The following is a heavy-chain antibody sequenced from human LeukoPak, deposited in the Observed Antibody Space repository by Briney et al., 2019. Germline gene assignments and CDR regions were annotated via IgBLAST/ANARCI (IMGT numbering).Heavy chain of an antibody. Sequence: PSETLSLTCAVYAGSFSVYYWSWIRQPPGKGLEWIGEMNHSGSTNYSPSLKSRVTISVDTSKNQFSLKLRSVTAADTAVYYCARGRRGSGSNYRGNWFDPWGQGTLVTVSS. CDR2: MNHSGST. V-gene: IGHV4-34*01. D-gene: IGHD3-10*01. CDR3: ARGRRGSGSNYRGNWFDP. J-gene: IGHJ5*02. CDR1: AGSFSVYY.